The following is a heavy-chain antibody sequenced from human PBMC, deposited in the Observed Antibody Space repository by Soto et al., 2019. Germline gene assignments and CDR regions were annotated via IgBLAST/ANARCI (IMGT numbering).Heavy chain of an antibody. J-gene: IGHJ6*02. D-gene: IGHD3-10*01. Sequence: QVQLVQSGAEVKKPGSSVKVSCKASGGTFSSYAISWVRQAPGQGLEWMGGIIPIFGTANYAQKFQGRVTITADKSTSTAYMALSSLRSEDTAVYYCARYGSGSYRPYYYGMDVWGQGTTVTVSS. CDR3: ARYGSGSYRPYYYGMDV. CDR2: IIPIFGTA. V-gene: IGHV1-69*06. CDR1: GGTFSSYA.